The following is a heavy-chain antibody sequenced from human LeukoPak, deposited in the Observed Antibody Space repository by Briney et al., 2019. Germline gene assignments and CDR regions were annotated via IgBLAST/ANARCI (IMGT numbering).Heavy chain of an antibody. D-gene: IGHD2-2*01. V-gene: IGHV4-39*07. Sequence: PSETLSLTCTVSGGSISSGDYYWSWIRQPPGKGLEWIGEINHSGSTNYNPSLKSRVTISVDTSKNQFSLKLSSVTAADTAVYYCARGPGVVPAALYYYYMDVWGKGTTVTVSS. CDR3: ARGPGVVPAALYYYYMDV. CDR1: GGSISSGDYY. CDR2: INHSGST. J-gene: IGHJ6*03.